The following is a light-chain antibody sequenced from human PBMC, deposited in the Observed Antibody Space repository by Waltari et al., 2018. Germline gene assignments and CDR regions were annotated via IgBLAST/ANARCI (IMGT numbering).Light chain of an antibody. J-gene: IGKJ3*01. CDR2: AAS. CDR3: QQLYSYPFT. CDR1: QGIYSY. Sequence: SFLSASVGDRVTITCRASQGIYSYLAWYQQKPGKAPNLLIYAASTLQTGVPSRFSGSGSVTEFTLTISSLQPEDFATYYCQQLYSYPFTFGPGTKVDIK. V-gene: IGKV1-9*01.